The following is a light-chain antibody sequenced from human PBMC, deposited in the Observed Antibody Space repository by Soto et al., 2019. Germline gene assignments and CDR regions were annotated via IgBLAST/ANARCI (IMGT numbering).Light chain of an antibody. CDR3: AARDDSLNGVV. CDR1: SSNIGSNT. Sequence: QSLLTQPPSASGTPRQRVTISCSGSSSNIGSNTVNWFQQLPATAPKLVIYSNNQRPSGVPDRFSGSKSGTSASLDISVLQSEDEADYYCAARDDSLNGVVFGGGTKLTVL. CDR2: SNN. J-gene: IGLJ2*01. V-gene: IGLV1-44*01.